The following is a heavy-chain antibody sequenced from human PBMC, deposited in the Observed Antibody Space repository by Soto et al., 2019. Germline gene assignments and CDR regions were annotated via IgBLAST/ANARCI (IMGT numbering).Heavy chain of an antibody. CDR2: IRQEGSDK. D-gene: IGHD2-2*01. Sequence: GGSLRLSCASSGFIFSDYWMSWVRQAPGKGLEWEDTIRQEGSDKHHVDSVKGRFTISRDNAKSSLFLQMSSLRVEDTAVYYCAGGGGRASCAYDLEVWGKGTTVSVSS. CDR1: GFIFSDYW. CDR3: AGGGGRASCAYDLEV. J-gene: IGHJ6*03. V-gene: IGHV3-7*01.